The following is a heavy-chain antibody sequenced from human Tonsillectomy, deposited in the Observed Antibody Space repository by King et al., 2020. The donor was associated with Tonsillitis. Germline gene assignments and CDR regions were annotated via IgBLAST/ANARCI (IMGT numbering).Heavy chain of an antibody. CDR1: GFTFSSFS. D-gene: IGHD3-9*01. J-gene: IGHJ4*01. V-gene: IGHV3-21*06. CDR3: AREPVNFYIFTGYYGLGFDY. Sequence: QLVQSGGGLVKPGGSLRLSCAASGFTFSSFSMNWVRQAPGKGLEWVSSISGGSRYIFYADSLKGRFTTSRDNAQNSLYLQMDSLRAEDTAGYYCAREPVNFYIFTGYYGLGFDYWGHGPLVTVSS. CDR2: ISGGSRYI.